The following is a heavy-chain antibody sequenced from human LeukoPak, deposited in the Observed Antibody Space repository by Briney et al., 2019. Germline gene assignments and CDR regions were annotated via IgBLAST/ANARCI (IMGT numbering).Heavy chain of an antibody. J-gene: IGHJ6*04. D-gene: IGHD3-10*01. CDR3: ARLVVRGVIEDYYGMDV. CDR1: GYSFTSYW. Sequence: GESLRISCKGSGYSFTSYWISWVRQMPGKGLEWMGRIDPSDSYTNYSSSFQGHVTISADKSISTAYLQWSSLKASDTAMYYCARLVVRGVIEDYYGMDVWGKGATVTVSS. CDR2: IDPSDSYT. V-gene: IGHV5-10-1*01.